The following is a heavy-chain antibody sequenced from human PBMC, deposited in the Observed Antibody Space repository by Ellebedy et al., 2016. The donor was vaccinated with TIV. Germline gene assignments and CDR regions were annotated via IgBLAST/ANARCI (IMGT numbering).Heavy chain of an antibody. D-gene: IGHD2-21*02. Sequence: ASVKVSCXASGYTFTSYAMHWVRQAPGQRLEWMGWINAGNGNTKYSQKFQGRVTITRDTSASTAYMELSSLRSDDTAVYYCARGADRFVVVTDKPFDFWGRGTLVTVSS. CDR2: INAGNGNT. CDR1: GYTFTSYA. J-gene: IGHJ4*01. CDR3: ARGADRFVVVTDKPFDF. V-gene: IGHV1-3*01.